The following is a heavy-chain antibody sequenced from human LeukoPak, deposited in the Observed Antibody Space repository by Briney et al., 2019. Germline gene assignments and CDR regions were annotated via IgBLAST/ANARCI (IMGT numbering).Heavy chain of an antibody. CDR1: GYTFTGYY. CDR3: ARDVPPYSSVRAALDY. V-gene: IGHV1-2*02. J-gene: IGHJ4*02. Sequence: ASVKVSCKASGYTFTGYYIHWVRQAPGQGLEWMGWINPNSGGTNYAQKFRGRVTMTRDTSINTAYMELSSLRSDDTAVYYCARDVPPYSSVRAALDYWGQGTLVTVSS. CDR2: INPNSGGT. D-gene: IGHD6-25*01.